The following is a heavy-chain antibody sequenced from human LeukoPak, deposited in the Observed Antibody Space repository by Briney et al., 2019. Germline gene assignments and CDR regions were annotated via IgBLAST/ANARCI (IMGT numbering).Heavy chain of an antibody. D-gene: IGHD6-6*01. CDR2: IYHSGST. Sequence: PSQTLSLTCTVSGGSISSGGYYWSWIRQAPGKGLEWIGYIYHSGSTYYNPSLKSRVTISVDRSKNQFSLKLSSVTAADTAVYYCARVPTAARRAFDIWGQGTMVTVSS. CDR1: GGSISSGGYY. J-gene: IGHJ3*02. V-gene: IGHV4-30-2*01. CDR3: ARVPTAARRAFDI.